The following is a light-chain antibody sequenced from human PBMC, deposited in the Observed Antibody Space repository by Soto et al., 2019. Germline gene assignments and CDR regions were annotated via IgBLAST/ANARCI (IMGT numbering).Light chain of an antibody. CDR3: QQYGRSPYT. Sequence: EIVLTQSPGTLSLSPGERATLSCRASQSVSSSYLAWYQQKPGQAPRLLIYGASSRATGIPDRFSGSGSGRDFTLTISRLEPEDFAVYYCQQYGRSPYTFGQGTKLEI. V-gene: IGKV3-20*01. J-gene: IGKJ2*01. CDR2: GAS. CDR1: QSVSSSY.